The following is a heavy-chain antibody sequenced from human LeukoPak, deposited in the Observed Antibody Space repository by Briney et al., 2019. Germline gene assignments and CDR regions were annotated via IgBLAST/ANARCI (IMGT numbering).Heavy chain of an antibody. J-gene: IGHJ4*02. V-gene: IGHV4-34*01. Sequence: SATLSLTCAVYGGSFSGYYWSWIRQPPGKGLEWIGEINHSGGTNYNPSLKSRVTISVDTSKNQFSLKLSSVTAADTAVYYCAREGRLPFDYWGQGTLVTVSS. CDR3: AREGRLPFDY. CDR2: INHSGGT. D-gene: IGHD4-11*01. CDR1: GGSFSGYY.